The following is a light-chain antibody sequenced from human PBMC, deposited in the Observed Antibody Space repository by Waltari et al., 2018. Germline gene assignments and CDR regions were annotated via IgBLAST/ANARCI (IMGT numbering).Light chain of an antibody. V-gene: IGKV3-15*01. CDR2: GAY. CDR3: QQYNEWPPLT. J-gene: IGKJ4*01. CDR1: QSISRH. Sequence: EIVMTQSPATLSVSPGERATLSCRASQSISRHLAWYPQKPGQAPRLLIYGAYTRATDVPARFSGSGSGTEFTLTISSLQSEDFAVYYCQQYNEWPPLTFGGGTKVEIK.